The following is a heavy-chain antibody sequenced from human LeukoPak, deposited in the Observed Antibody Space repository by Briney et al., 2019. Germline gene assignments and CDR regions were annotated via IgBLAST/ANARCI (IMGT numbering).Heavy chain of an antibody. CDR1: GGTFSSYP. CDR3: ARVRHPGGGYDSSSYYYGMDV. Sequence: GASVKVSCKASGGTFSSYPVSWVRQAPGQGLEWMGGIIPIFDTPTYAQKFQGRVTMTRDTSTSTVYMELSSLRSEDTAVYYCARVRHPGGGYDSSSYYYGMDVWGQGTTVTVSS. D-gene: IGHD5-12*01. V-gene: IGHV1-69*05. J-gene: IGHJ6*02. CDR2: IIPIFDTP.